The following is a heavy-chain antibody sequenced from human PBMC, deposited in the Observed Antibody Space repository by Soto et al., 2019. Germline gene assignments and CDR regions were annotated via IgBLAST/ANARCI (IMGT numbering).Heavy chain of an antibody. Sequence: GGSLRLSCAASGFTFISYAMSWVRQAPGKGLEWVSAISGSGGSTYYADSVKGRFTISRDNSKNTLYLQMNSLRAEDTAVYYCATVYDSSGYYFDYWGQGTLVTVSS. CDR1: GFTFISYA. V-gene: IGHV3-23*01. CDR3: ATVYDSSGYYFDY. J-gene: IGHJ4*02. CDR2: ISGSGGST. D-gene: IGHD3-22*01.